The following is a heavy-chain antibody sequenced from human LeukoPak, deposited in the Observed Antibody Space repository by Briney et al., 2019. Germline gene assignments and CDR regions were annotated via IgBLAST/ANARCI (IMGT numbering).Heavy chain of an antibody. CDR2: IRYDGSNK. Sequence: QVQLVESGGGVVQPGGSLRLSCAASGFTFSSYGMHWVRQAPGKGLEWVAFIRYDGSNKYYADSVKARFTLSRDNSKNTMYLQMNTLRAEDTAVYYCETGYSSGWYGRLDYWGQGTLVTVSS. V-gene: IGHV3-30*02. CDR3: ETGYSSGWYGRLDY. CDR1: GFTFSSYG. D-gene: IGHD6-19*01. J-gene: IGHJ4*02.